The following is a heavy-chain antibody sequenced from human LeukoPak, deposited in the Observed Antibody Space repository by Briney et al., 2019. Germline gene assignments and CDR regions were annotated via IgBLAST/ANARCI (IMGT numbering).Heavy chain of an antibody. V-gene: IGHV3-66*02. J-gene: IGHJ6*02. D-gene: IGHD4-11*01. CDR2: IYSGGST. CDR1: GFTVSSNY. Sequence: PGGSLRLSCAASGFTVSSNYMSWVRQAPGKGLEWVSVIYSGGSTYYADSVKGRFTVSRDNSKNTLYLQMNSLRAEDTAVYYCASQGGDYSNPSGPYYYYGMDVWGQGTTVTVSS. CDR3: ASQGGDYSNPSGPYYYYGMDV.